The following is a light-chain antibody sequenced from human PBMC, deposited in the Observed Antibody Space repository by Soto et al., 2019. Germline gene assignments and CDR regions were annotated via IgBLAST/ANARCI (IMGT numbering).Light chain of an antibody. CDR3: AAWDDSLSGLWV. CDR2: RDN. J-gene: IGLJ3*02. CDR1: STNIGSNY. V-gene: IGLV1-47*01. Sequence: QSLLTQPPSASGTPGQRVTISCSGSSTNIGSNYVYWYQQVPGTAPKLLIYRDNQRPSGVPDRFSGSKSGTSASLAISGLRSEDEADYYCAAWDDSLSGLWVFGGGTKVTVL.